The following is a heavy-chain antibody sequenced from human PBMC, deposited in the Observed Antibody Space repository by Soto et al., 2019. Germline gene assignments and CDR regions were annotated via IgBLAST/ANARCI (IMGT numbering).Heavy chain of an antibody. J-gene: IGHJ3*02. CDR3: ARFEMTSYDAFDI. Sequence: ASVKVSCKASGYTFTSYDINWVRQATGQGLEWMGWMNPNSGNTGYAQKFQGRVTMTRDTSTSTAYMELRSLRSDDTAVYYCARFEMTSYDAFDIWGQGTMVTVSS. D-gene: IGHD2-21*02. V-gene: IGHV1-8*01. CDR2: MNPNSGNT. CDR1: GYTFTSYD.